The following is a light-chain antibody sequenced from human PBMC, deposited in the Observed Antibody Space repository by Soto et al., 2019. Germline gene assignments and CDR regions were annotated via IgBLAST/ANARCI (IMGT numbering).Light chain of an antibody. J-gene: IGKJ1*01. CDR3: QYCDSYSWT. CDR2: KAS. V-gene: IGKV1-5*03. Sequence: DIQMTQSPSTLSASVGDRVTITCRASQSISDWLAWYQQKPGKAPTFLIYKASNLESGVPSRFSGSGSGTEFTLAISSGQPDDFASYYCQYCDSYSWTFGQGTKVEIK. CDR1: QSISDW.